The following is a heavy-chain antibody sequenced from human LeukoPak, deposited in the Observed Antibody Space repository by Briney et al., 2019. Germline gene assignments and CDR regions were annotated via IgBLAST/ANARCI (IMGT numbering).Heavy chain of an antibody. CDR3: ARDAYSDASES. V-gene: IGHV3-7*01. J-gene: IGHJ5*02. D-gene: IGHD3-16*01. CDR2: LRPDGSDK. CDR1: GFTFSSYW. Sequence: GGSLRLSCAASGFTFSSYWMTWVRQAPGKGLEWVANLRPDGSDKYYVDSVKGRFTISRDNAKNSLYLQMNSLRAEDTAVYYCARDAYSDASESWGQGTLVTVSS.